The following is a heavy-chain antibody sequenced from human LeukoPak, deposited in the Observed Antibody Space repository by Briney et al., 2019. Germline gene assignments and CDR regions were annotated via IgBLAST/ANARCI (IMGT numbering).Heavy chain of an antibody. J-gene: IGHJ4*02. CDR2: ISGYNGNT. CDR3: ARVASYDLLTGYYLEY. V-gene: IGHV1-18*01. Sequence: ASVKVSCKDSSYSSSDYGFTWVRQAPGQGLEYMGWISGYNGNTNYAEKLQDRVTLTADASTTTVYMELRSLTSDDTAVYYCARVASYDLLTGYYLEYWGQGTLVTVSS. D-gene: IGHD3-9*01. CDR1: SYSSSDYG.